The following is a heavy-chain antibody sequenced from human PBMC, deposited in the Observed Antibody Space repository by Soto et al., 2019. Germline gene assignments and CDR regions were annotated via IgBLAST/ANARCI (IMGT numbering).Heavy chain of an antibody. CDR1: GGTFRNYP. CDR2: IFPLTDIP. Sequence: QVQLVQSGTEVKKPGSSVKVSCKASGGTFRNYPINWVRQAPGQGLEWMGSIFPLTDIPDYAQNFQARLTISADNSTSTAYMELSSLTSDDTSTYFCARGPLVVLNYFESWGQGTLVTVSS. CDR3: ARGPLVVLNYFES. J-gene: IGHJ4*02. V-gene: IGHV1-69*02.